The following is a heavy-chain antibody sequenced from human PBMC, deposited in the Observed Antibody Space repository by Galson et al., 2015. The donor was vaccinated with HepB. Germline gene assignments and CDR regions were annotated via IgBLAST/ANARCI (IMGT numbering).Heavy chain of an antibody. CDR1: GFTFSSYT. CDR2: ISYDGRNK. D-gene: IGHD3-9*01. V-gene: IGHV3-30*04. Sequence: SLRLSCAVSGFTFSSYTMHWVRQAPGKGPEWVAVISYDGRNKYYADSVKGRFTISRDNSKNTLDLQMNSLRPEDTAVYYCARDFSGGILSGYYLYWGQGTLVTVSS. J-gene: IGHJ4*02. CDR3: ARDFSGGILSGYYLY.